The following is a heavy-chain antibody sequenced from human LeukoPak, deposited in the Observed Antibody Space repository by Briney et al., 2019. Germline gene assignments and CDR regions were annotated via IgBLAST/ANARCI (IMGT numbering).Heavy chain of an antibody. D-gene: IGHD4-17*01. V-gene: IGHV3-48*01. CDR2: ISSSSGTI. CDR1: GFTFSSYS. Sequence: GGSLRLSCAVSGFTFSSYSMNWGRQAPGKGLEWFSYISSSSGTIYYADSVKGRFTVSRDNAKNSLYLQMNSLRAEDTAVYYCARDKRPVNWFDPWGHGTLVTVSS. J-gene: IGHJ5*02. CDR3: ARDKRPVNWFDP.